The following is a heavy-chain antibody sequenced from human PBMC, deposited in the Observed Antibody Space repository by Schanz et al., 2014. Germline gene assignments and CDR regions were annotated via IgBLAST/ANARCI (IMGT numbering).Heavy chain of an antibody. Sequence: EVQLVESGGGLVKPGDSLRLSCAASGFTFSSYTMKWVRQAPGKGLEWVSSISSTSTYLYYADSVKGRFTISRDSARNSLYLQMNSLRAEDTAVYYCAREKRRTEVVLDHWGQGTLVTVS. V-gene: IGHV3-21*04. CDR1: GFTFSSYT. CDR3: AREKRRTEVVLDH. J-gene: IGHJ4*02. CDR2: ISSTSTYL.